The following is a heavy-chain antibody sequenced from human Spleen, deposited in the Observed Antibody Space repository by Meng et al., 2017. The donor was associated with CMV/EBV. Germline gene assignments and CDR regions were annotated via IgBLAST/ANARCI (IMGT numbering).Heavy chain of an antibody. J-gene: IGHJ4*02. CDR2: IEQDGSEK. CDR1: GFTFGSYW. CDR3: ARDPRSKWEPTQDY. D-gene: IGHD1-26*01. V-gene: IGHV3-7*01. Sequence: GESLKISCAASGFTFGSYWMSWVRQAPGKGLEWVANIEQDGSEKHYVDSVKGRFTISRDNAKSSLYLQMNSLRAEDTAVYYCARDPRSKWEPTQDYWGQGTLVTVSS.